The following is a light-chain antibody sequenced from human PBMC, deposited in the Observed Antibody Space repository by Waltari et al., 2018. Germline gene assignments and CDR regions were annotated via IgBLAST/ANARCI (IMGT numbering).Light chain of an antibody. V-gene: IGLV2-14*01. J-gene: IGLJ1*01. CDR1: SSDVGCYNY. CDR3: GSYTLINTIVV. Sequence: QSALTQPASVSGSPGQLITISCPGTSSDVGCYNYVSWYQQHPGKAPKLIIYEVSNRPSGVSSRFSGSKSGNTASLTISGLQAEDEADYFCGSYTLINTIVVFGTGTKVTVL. CDR2: EVS.